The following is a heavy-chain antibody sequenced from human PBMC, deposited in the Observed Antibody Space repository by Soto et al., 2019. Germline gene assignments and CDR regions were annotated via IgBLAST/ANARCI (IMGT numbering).Heavy chain of an antibody. J-gene: IGHJ5*01. Sequence: EVQLVESGGGLVQPGGSLRLSCAASGFTFSSYSMNWVRQAPGKGLEWVSYISSSSSTIYYADSVKGRFTISRDNAKNSLYLQMNSLRDEDTAVYYCARENDYVWGSYRLHWFDSWGQGTLVTVSS. CDR1: GFTFSSYS. CDR2: ISSSSSTI. D-gene: IGHD3-16*02. CDR3: ARENDYVWGSYRLHWFDS. V-gene: IGHV3-48*02.